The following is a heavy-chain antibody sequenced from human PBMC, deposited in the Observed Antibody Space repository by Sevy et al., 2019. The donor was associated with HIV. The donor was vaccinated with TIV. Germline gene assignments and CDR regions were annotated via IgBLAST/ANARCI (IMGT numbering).Heavy chain of an antibody. Sequence: GGSLRLSCAGYGFSFSDSDMHWVRHPTGKSLEWISSIGTLGDTFYADSVQGRFTISRDNAKSSLYLQMSNLRAGDTALYYCVRGLQTHCDRTACSLDHWGQGTLVTVSS. CDR1: GFSFSDSD. D-gene: IGHD2-21*01. CDR2: IGTLGDT. V-gene: IGHV3-13*01. J-gene: IGHJ4*02. CDR3: VRGLQTHCDRTACSLDH.